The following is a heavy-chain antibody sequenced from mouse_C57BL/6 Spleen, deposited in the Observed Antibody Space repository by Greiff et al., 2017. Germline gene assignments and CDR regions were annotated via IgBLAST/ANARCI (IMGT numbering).Heavy chain of an antibody. Sequence: QVQLQQPGAELVRPGSSVKLSCKASGYTFTSYWMHWVKQRPIQGLEWIGNIDPSDSETHYNQKFKDKATLTVDKSSSTAYMQLSSLTSVDSAVYYCARTGTSWYFDVWGTGTTVTVSS. D-gene: IGHD3-3*01. CDR3: ARTGTSWYFDV. CDR1: GYTFTSYW. V-gene: IGHV1-52*01. CDR2: IDPSDSET. J-gene: IGHJ1*03.